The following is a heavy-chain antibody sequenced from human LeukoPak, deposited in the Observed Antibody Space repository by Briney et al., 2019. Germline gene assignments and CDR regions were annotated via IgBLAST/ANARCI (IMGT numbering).Heavy chain of an antibody. D-gene: IGHD4-11*01. CDR1: GFTFTDYA. CDR3: AKRRTTVISLDQ. J-gene: IGHJ4*02. CDR2: VSTSGSST. V-gene: IGHV3-23*01. Sequence: GGSLRLSCAASGFTFTDYAITWVRQAPPKGVEWVSAVSTSGSSTYYADSVNGPFTISRDNSKNTLYLQMNSLRAEDTAVYYCAKRRTTVISLDQCGQGTLVTLSS.